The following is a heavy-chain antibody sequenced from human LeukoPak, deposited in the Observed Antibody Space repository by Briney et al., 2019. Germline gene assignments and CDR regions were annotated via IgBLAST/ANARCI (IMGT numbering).Heavy chain of an antibody. D-gene: IGHD3-10*01. CDR1: GYTFTGYY. CDR3: ARRSGSYYGMDV. CDR2: INPNSGGT. Sequence: ASVKVSCKASGYTFTGYYMHWVRQAPGQGLEWMGWINPNSGGTKYAQKFQGRVTMTRDTSISTAYMELSRLSSDDTAVYYCARRSGSYYGMDVWGKGTTVTISS. J-gene: IGHJ6*04. V-gene: IGHV1-2*02.